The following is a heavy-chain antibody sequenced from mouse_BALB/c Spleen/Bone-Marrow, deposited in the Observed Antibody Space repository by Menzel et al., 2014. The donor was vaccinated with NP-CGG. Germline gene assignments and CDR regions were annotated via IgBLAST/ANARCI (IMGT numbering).Heavy chain of an antibody. CDR3: AGLGGNYRLYALDY. Sequence: EVQRVESGGGLVQPGGSRKLSCAASGFTFSSFGMHWVRQAPEKGLEWVAYISSGSSNIYYADTVKGRFTISRDNPKNTLFLQMTSLRSEDTAMYYCAGLGGNYRLYALDYWGQGTSVTVSP. J-gene: IGHJ4*01. CDR1: GFTFSSFG. D-gene: IGHD2-1*01. CDR2: ISSGSSNI. V-gene: IGHV5-17*02.